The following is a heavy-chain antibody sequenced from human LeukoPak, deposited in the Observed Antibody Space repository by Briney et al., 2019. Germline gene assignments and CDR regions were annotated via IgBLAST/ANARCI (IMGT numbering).Heavy chain of an antibody. CDR2: INPSGGST. CDR3: ARGVDIVVVPAAIHP. CDR1: GYTSTSYY. D-gene: IGHD2-2*03. Sequence: ASVKVSCKASGYTSTSYYMHWVRQAPGQGLEWMGIINPSGGSTSYAQKFQGRVTMTRDTSTSTVYMELSSLRSEDTAVYYCARGVDIVVVPAAIHPWGQGTLVTVSS. J-gene: IGHJ5*02. V-gene: IGHV1-46*03.